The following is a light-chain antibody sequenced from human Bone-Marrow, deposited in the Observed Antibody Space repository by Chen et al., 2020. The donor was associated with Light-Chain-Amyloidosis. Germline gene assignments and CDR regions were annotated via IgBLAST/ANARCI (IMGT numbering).Light chain of an antibody. J-gene: IGKJ2*01. V-gene: IGKV1-33*01. CDR2: DAS. CDR1: QDISNY. Sequence: DIQMTQSPSSLLASVGDRVTITCQASQDISNYLNWYQQKPGKAPKLLIHDASSLESGVPSRFSGSVSGTDFTFTISSLQPEDIGTYHCQQYYDLPFTFGQGTKLEI. CDR3: QQYYDLPFT.